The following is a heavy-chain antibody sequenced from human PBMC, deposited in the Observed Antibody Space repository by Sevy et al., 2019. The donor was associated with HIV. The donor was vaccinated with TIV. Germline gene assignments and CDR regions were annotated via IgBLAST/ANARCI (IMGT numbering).Heavy chain of an antibody. CDR3: ATELYYYGSGRNHGRDYYGMDV. CDR1: GYNFTSYG. J-gene: IGHJ6*02. Sequence: ASVKVSCKASGYNFTSYGISWVRQAPGQGLEWMGWISAYNGNTNYAQKLQGRVTMTTDTSTSTAYMELRSLRSDDTAVYYCATELYYYGSGRNHGRDYYGMDVWGQGTTVTVSS. V-gene: IGHV1-18*01. D-gene: IGHD3-10*01. CDR2: ISAYNGNT.